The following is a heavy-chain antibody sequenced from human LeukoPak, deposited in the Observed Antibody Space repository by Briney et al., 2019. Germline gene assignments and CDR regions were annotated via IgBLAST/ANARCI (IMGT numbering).Heavy chain of an antibody. CDR2: IYSGGST. Sequence: GGSLRPSCAASGFTVSSNYMSWVRQAPGKGLEWVSVIYSGGSTYYADSVKGRFTISRDNSKNTLYLQMNSLRAEDTAVYYCARVRAVGATKSLDYWGQGTLVTVSS. CDR1: GFTVSSNY. V-gene: IGHV3-53*01. D-gene: IGHD1-26*01. J-gene: IGHJ4*02. CDR3: ARVRAVGATKSLDY.